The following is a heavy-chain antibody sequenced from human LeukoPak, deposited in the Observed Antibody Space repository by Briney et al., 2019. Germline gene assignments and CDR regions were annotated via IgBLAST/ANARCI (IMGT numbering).Heavy chain of an antibody. CDR2: ISYDGSNK. J-gene: IGHJ3*02. D-gene: IGHD4-17*01. CDR1: GFTFSSYA. V-gene: IGHV3-30-3*01. CDR3: ARHTTVDAFDI. Sequence: GGSLRLSCAASGFTFSSYAMHWVRQAPGKGLEWVAVISYDGSNKYYADSVKGRFTISRDNSKNTLYLQMNSLRAEDTAVYYCARHTTVDAFDIWGQGTMVTVSS.